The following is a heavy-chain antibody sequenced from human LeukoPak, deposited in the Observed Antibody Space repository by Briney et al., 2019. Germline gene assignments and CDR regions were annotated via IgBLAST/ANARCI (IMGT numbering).Heavy chain of an antibody. J-gene: IGHJ4*02. CDR2: IYTRGST. CDR3: ARGDSGYWYYFDY. D-gene: IGHD3-22*01. CDR1: GGSISSGSYY. V-gene: IGHV4-61*02. Sequence: SETLSLTCTVSGGSISSGSYYWSWIRQPAGKGLEWIGRIYTRGSTNYNPSLKSRVTISVDTSKNQFSLKLSSVTAADTAVYYCARGDSGYWYYFDYWGQGTLVTVSS.